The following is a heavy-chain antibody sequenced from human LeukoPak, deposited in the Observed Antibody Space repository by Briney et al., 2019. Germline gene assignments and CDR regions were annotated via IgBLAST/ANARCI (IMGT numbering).Heavy chain of an antibody. CDR2: IYTSGST. V-gene: IGHV4-4*07. Sequence: PSETLSLTCTVSGGSISSYYWSWIRQPAGKGLEWIGRIYTSGSTNYNPSLKSRVTMSVDTSKNQFSLKLSSVTAADTAVYYCARESEPITIFGVVIMPSNWFDPWGQGTLVTVSS. D-gene: IGHD3-3*01. J-gene: IGHJ5*02. CDR3: ARESEPITIFGVVIMPSNWFDP. CDR1: GGSISSYY.